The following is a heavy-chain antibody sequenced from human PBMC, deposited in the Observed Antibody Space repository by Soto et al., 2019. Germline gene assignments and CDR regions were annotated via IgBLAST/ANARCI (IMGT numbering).Heavy chain of an antibody. V-gene: IGHV4-30-2*01. CDR3: ARGGFYYGSGSYYAFDI. D-gene: IGHD3-10*01. Sequence: TLSLTCAVSGGSISSGGYSWSWIRQPPGKGLEWIGYIYHSGSTYYNPSLKSRVTISVDRSKNQFSLKLSSVTAADTAVYYCARGGFYYGSGSYYAFDIWGQGTMVTVSS. J-gene: IGHJ3*02. CDR2: IYHSGST. CDR1: GGSISSGGYS.